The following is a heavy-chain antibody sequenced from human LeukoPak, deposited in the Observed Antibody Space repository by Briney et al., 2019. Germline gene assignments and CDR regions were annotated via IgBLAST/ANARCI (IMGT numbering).Heavy chain of an antibody. D-gene: IGHD6-19*01. Sequence: GGSLRLSCAASGXTFSSYWXSXVXQAPXXXXXWVANIKQDGSEKYYVDSVKGRFTISRDNAKNSLYLQMNSLRAEDTAVYYCARAAVAGFDYWGQGTLVTVSS. CDR2: IKQDGSEK. V-gene: IGHV3-7*05. CDR1: GXTFSSYW. CDR3: ARAAVAGFDY. J-gene: IGHJ4*02.